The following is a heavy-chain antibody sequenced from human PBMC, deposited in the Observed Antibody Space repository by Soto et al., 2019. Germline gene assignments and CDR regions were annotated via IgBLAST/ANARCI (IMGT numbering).Heavy chain of an antibody. CDR1: GFTFSSYA. CDR3: AKDLSLTYYFDY. J-gene: IGHJ4*02. V-gene: IGHV3-23*01. Sequence: EVQLLESGGGLVQPGGSLRLSCAASGFTFSSYAMSWVRQAPGKWLEWVSAISGSGGSTYYADSVKGRFTISRDNSKNTLYLQMNSLRAEDTAVYYCAKDLSLTYYFDYWGQGTLVTVSS. CDR2: ISGSGGST.